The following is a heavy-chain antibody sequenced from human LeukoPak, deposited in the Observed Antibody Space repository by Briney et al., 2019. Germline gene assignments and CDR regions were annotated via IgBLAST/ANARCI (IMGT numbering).Heavy chain of an antibody. Sequence: PGGSLRLSCAASGFTFSSYAMHWVRQAPGKGLEWVAVISYDGSNKYYADSVKGRFTISRDNSKNTLYLQMNSLRAGDTAVYYCARSSGWSPFGYWGQGTLVTVSS. CDR3: ARSSGWSPFGY. D-gene: IGHD6-19*01. CDR2: ISYDGSNK. J-gene: IGHJ4*02. V-gene: IGHV3-30*01. CDR1: GFTFSSYA.